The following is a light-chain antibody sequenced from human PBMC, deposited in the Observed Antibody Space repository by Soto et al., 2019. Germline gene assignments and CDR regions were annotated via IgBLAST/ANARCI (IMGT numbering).Light chain of an antibody. V-gene: IGLV2-14*01. CDR3: SSYTSSSTAV. J-gene: IGLJ2*01. CDR2: DVS. Sequence: QSALTQPASVSGSPGQSITISCTGTSSDVGGYNYVSWYQQHPGKAPKLMIYDVSNRPSGVSNRFSGSKSGNTASLTISGLQAEDEADYYCSSYTSSSTAVFDGGTKVTVL. CDR1: SSDVGGYNY.